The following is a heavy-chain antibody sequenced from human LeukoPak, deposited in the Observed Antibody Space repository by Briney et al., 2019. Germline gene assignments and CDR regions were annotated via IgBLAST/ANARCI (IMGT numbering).Heavy chain of an antibody. D-gene: IGHD5-24*01. CDR2: IYHSGNN. J-gene: IGHJ4*02. CDR3: ARGRRDGYNLEYFDK. CDR1: GYFISTGYY. V-gene: IGHV4-38-2*02. Sequence: SETLSLTCTVSGYFISTGYYWGWIRQSPGKGLEWIAIIYHSGNNYYNPSLKSRVTIYVDTSKNQFSLKLSSVTAADTAVYYCARGRRDGYNLEYFDKWGQGTLVTVSS.